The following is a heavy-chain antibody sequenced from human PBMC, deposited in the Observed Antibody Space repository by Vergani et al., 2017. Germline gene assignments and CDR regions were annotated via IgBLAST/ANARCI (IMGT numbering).Heavy chain of an antibody. V-gene: IGHV1-69*12. CDR1: GGTFSSYA. D-gene: IGHD5-24*01. CDR3: AREPNVEMATTSYFDY. CDR2: IIPIFGTA. Sequence: QVQLVQSGAEVKKPGSSVKVSCKASGGTFSSYAISWVRQAPGQGLEWMGGIIPIFGTATYAQKFQGRVTITADESTSTAYMELSSLRSEDTAVYYCAREPNVEMATTSYFDYWGQGTLVTVSS. J-gene: IGHJ4*02.